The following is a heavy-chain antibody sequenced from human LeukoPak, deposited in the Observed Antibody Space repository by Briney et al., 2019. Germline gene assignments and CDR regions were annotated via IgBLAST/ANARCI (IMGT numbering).Heavy chain of an antibody. CDR1: GFTFSSYW. CDR2: INSDGSGT. V-gene: IGHV3-74*01. Sequence: GGSLRLSCAASGFTFSSYWMHWVRQAPGKGLVWVSRINSDGSGTSYADSVRGRFTISRDNAKNSLYLQMNSLRAEDTAVYYCAELGITMIGGVWGKGTTVTISS. CDR3: AELGITMIGGV. J-gene: IGHJ6*04. D-gene: IGHD3-10*02.